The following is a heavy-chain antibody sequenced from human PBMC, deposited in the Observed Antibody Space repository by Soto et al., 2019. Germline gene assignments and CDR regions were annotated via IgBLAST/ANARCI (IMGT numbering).Heavy chain of an antibody. CDR1: GFTFSSYA. Sequence: QVQLVESGGGVVQPGRSLRLSCAASGFTFSSYAMHWVRQAPGKGLEWVAVISYDGSNEYYADSVKGRFTISKDNSKNTLYLQMNSRRAEDTAVYYCARGSHSSTWPEYFQHWGQGTLLTVSS. V-gene: IGHV3-30-3*01. CDR3: ARGSHSSTWPEYFQH. J-gene: IGHJ1*01. D-gene: IGHD6-13*01. CDR2: ISYDGSNE.